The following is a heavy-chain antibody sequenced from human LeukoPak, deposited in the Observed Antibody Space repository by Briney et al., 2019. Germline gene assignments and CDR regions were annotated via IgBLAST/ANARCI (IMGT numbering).Heavy chain of an antibody. V-gene: IGHV3-11*04. CDR3: ARDLKGYCSSTSCYKNGMDV. CDR2: ISSSGSTI. CDR1: GFTFSDYY. J-gene: IGHJ6*02. D-gene: IGHD2-2*02. Sequence: GGSLRLSCAASGFTFSDYYMSWIRQAPGKGLEWVSYISSSGSTIYYADSVKGRFTISRDNAKNSLYLQMNSLRAEDTAVYYCARDLKGYCSSTSCYKNGMDVWGQGTTVTVSS.